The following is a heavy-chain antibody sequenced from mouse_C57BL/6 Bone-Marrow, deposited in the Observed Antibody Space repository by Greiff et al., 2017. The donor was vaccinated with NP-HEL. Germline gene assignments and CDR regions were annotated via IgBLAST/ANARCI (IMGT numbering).Heavy chain of an antibody. CDR1: GYTFTSYG. J-gene: IGHJ3*01. CDR2: IYPRSGNT. V-gene: IGHV1-81*01. Sequence: QVQLQQSGAELARPGASVKLYCKASGYTFTSYGISWVKQRTGQGLEWIGEIYPRSGNTYYNEKFKGKATLTADKSSSTAYMELRSLTSEDSAVYFCARSGLGRFAYWGQGTLVTVSA. CDR3: ARSGLGRFAY. D-gene: IGHD3-3*01.